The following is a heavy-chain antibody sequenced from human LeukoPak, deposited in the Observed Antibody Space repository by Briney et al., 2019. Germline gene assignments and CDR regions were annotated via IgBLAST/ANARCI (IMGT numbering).Heavy chain of an antibody. Sequence: EWIGYIYYSGSTKYNPSLKSRVTFSVDTSKNRFSLELSSVTAADTAVYYCARVGASGWFDYWGQGTLVTVSS. CDR2: IYYSGST. D-gene: IGHD6-19*01. CDR3: ARVGASGWFDY. J-gene: IGHJ4*02. V-gene: IGHV4-59*01.